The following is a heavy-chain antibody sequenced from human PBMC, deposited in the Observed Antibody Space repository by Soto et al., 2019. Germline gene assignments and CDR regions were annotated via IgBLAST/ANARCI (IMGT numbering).Heavy chain of an antibody. J-gene: IGHJ4*02. CDR3: ASATSIAVAGKET. CDR1: GDTVTKYG. D-gene: IGHD6-19*01. Sequence: QVQLVQSGGEVNKPGASVKVSCKASGDTVTKYGISWVRQAPGQGLEWLGWISFYNGHTNYALKFQDRITFTTDTSSRTASMELRSLTSYDTAVYYFASATSIAVAGKETWGQGTLVTVSS. V-gene: IGHV1-18*01. CDR2: ISFYNGHT.